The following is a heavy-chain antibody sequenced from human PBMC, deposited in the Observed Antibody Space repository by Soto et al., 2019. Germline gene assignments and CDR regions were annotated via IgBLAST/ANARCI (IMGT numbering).Heavy chain of an antibody. Sequence: QVQLVESGGGVVQPGRSLRLSCAASGFTFSSYAMHWVRQAPGKGLEWVAVISYDGSNKYYADSVKGRFTISRDNSKNALYLQRNSLRAADTAVYYWAREGWDIAAAGTSLFFDYWGQGTLVTVSS. D-gene: IGHD6-13*01. V-gene: IGHV3-30-3*01. CDR1: GFTFSSYA. CDR3: AREGWDIAAAGTSLFFDY. CDR2: ISYDGSNK. J-gene: IGHJ4*02.